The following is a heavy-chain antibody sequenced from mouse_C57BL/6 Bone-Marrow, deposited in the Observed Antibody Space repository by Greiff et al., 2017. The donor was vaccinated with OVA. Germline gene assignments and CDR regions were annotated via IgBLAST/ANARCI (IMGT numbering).Heavy chain of an antibody. D-gene: IGHD1-1*01. Sequence: LQESGAELVRPGTSVKVSCKASGYAFTNYLIEWVKQRPGQGLEWIGVINPGSGGTNYNEKFKGKATLTADKSSSTAYMQLSSLTSEDSAVYFCARRLLLRSAWFAYWGQGTLVTVSA. CDR1: GYAFTNYL. J-gene: IGHJ3*01. V-gene: IGHV1-54*01. CDR3: ARRLLLRSAWFAY. CDR2: INPGSGGT.